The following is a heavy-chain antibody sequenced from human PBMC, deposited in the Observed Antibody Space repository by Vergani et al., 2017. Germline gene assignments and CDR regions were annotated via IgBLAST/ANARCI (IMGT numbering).Heavy chain of an antibody. D-gene: IGHD2-2*02. V-gene: IGHV4-38-2*01. CDR1: GYSIRNGYY. Sequence: QVQLQESGPGLVEPSETLSLTCAVSGYSIRNGYYWGWIRPPHGEGLEWIGEICHTEDTKYSPSLKSRVTVSVDESRNLFSLRLNSVTAADTAVYYCATIGYRRWGYYFDYWGQGILVTVSS. J-gene: IGHJ4*02. CDR2: ICHTEDT. CDR3: ATIGYRRWGYYFDY.